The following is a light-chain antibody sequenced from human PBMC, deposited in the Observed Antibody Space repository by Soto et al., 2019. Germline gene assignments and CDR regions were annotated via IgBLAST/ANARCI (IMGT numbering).Light chain of an antibody. CDR2: ANN. CDR3: EAWDDSLNGPV. V-gene: IGLV1-44*01. CDR1: TSNIGNNY. Sequence: QSVLTQPPSVSAAPGQRVTISCSGSTSNIGNNYVSWYQQFPGTAPKLLIYANNQRPSGVPDRFSGSKSGTSASLAISGLQSEDEADYYCEAWDDSLNGPVFGGGTKVTVL. J-gene: IGLJ3*02.